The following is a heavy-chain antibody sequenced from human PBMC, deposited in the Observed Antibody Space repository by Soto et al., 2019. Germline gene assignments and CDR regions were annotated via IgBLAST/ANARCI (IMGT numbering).Heavy chain of an antibody. J-gene: IGHJ4*02. V-gene: IGHV1-18*01. Sequence: ASGNVSCKASVYTFTNFGISWVRQAPGQWLELMGWISAYNGNTNXSQNFQGRVXMTTDTSTSTAXMELRXHRSDDTAVYYCARGGTPIDYWCQGTLVTVSS. CDR2: ISAYNGNT. CDR3: ARGGTPIDY. D-gene: IGHD3-16*01. CDR1: VYTFTNFG.